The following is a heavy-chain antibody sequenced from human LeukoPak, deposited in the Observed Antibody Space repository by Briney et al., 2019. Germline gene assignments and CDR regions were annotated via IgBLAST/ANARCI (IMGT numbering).Heavy chain of an antibody. V-gene: IGHV1-69*06. CDR2: IIPIFGTA. CDR1: GGTFSSHA. CDR3: VVATYPFYFDY. Sequence: GASVKVSCKASGGTFSSHAISWVRQAPGQGLEWMGGIIPIFGTANYAQKFQGRVTITADKSTSTAYMERSSLRSEDTAVYYCVVATYPFYFDYWGQGTLVTVSS. J-gene: IGHJ4*02. D-gene: IGHD5-12*01.